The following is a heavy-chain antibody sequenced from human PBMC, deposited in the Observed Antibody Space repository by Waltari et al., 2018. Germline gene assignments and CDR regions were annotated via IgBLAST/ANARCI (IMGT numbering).Heavy chain of an antibody. V-gene: IGHV4-4*07. CDR1: GGSISSYY. CDR2: IYTSGST. J-gene: IGHJ2*01. D-gene: IGHD2-21*02. CDR3: ARSGTVVTLWRPSNVWYFDL. Sequence: QVQLQESGPGLVKPSETLSLTCTVSGGSISSYYWSWIRQPAGKGLEWIGRIYTSGSTNYNPSLKSRVTMSVDTSKNQFSLKLSSVTAADTAVYYCARSGTVVTLWRPSNVWYFDLWGRGTLVTVSS.